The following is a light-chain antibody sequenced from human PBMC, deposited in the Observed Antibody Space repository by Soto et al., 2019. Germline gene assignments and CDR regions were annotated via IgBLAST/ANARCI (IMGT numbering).Light chain of an antibody. Sequence: DIQMTQSPSALSESVGDRVTITCRASQGIGKYLAWYQQKPGKVPKVLIYTASTLQSGVPSRFSGSGSGTDFTLTISSLQPEDVATYYCQKYNAVPWTFGPGTKVEIK. CDR2: TAS. CDR1: QGIGKY. V-gene: IGKV1-27*01. CDR3: QKYNAVPWT. J-gene: IGKJ1*01.